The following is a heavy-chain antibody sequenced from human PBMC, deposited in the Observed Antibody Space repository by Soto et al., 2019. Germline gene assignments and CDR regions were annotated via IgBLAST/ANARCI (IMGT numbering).Heavy chain of an antibody. CDR2: IDPSDSYT. J-gene: IGHJ4*02. CDR1: GYSFTSYW. D-gene: IGHD6-6*01. V-gene: IGHV5-10-1*01. CDR3: ASRIDYRSSPLDY. Sequence: GESLKISCKGSGYSFTSYWISWVRQMPGKGLEWMGRIDPSDSYTNYSPSFQGHVTISADKSISTAYLQWSSLKASDTAMYYCASRIDYRSSPLDYWGQGPLVTVSS.